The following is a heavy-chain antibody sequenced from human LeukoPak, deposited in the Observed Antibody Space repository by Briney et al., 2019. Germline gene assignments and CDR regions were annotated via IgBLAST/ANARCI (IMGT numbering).Heavy chain of an antibody. D-gene: IGHD3-16*01. CDR2: IRYDGSNK. CDR3: ARFEADY. Sequence: GGSLRLSCAASGFTFSSYWMSWVRQAPGKGLEWVAFIRYDGSNKYYADSVKGRFTISRDNSENTLYLQMNSLRAEDTAVYYCARFEADYWGQGTLLTVSS. J-gene: IGHJ4*02. CDR1: GFTFSSYW. V-gene: IGHV3-30*02.